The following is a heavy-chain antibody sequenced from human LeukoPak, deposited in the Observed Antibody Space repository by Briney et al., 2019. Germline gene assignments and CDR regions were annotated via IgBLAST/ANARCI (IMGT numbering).Heavy chain of an antibody. CDR2: ISYDGSNK. CDR1: GIAFSSYA. Sequence: GGSLRLSCAASGIAFSSYALHWVRQAPGKGLKWVAVISYDGSNKYYADSVKGRFTISRDNSKNTLYLQMNSLRAEDTAVYYCARPRFDDYVWGSYNDAFDIWGQGTMVTVSS. CDR3: ARPRFDDYVWGSYNDAFDI. D-gene: IGHD3-16*01. J-gene: IGHJ3*02. V-gene: IGHV3-30-3*01.